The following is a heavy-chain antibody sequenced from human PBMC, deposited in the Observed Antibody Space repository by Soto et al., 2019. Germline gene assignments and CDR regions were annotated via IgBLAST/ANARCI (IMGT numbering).Heavy chain of an antibody. J-gene: IGHJ3*01. CDR1: GFTFGDYA. Sequence: EVKLEESGGGWVQPGRSLRLSCRASGFTFGDYALNWARQAPGKGLEWIGFIRSKAYGGTREYVATVKGRFTISRDDAESIAYLQMNSLKTDDTAVYYCNAGGDYPWTFEVWGPGTMVSVSS. D-gene: IGHD4-17*01. CDR2: IRSKAYGGTR. V-gene: IGHV3-49*04. CDR3: NAGGDYPWTFEV.